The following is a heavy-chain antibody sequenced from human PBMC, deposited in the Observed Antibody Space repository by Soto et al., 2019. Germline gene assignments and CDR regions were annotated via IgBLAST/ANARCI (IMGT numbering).Heavy chain of an antibody. CDR3: AKGADYASIYAMDV. CDR1: GFTFSSYG. Sequence: QVQLVESGGGVVQPGRSLRLSCAASGFTFSSYGMHWVRQAPGKGLEWVAFISYDGSSKYYADSVKGRFTISRDNSKNTLYLQLNSLRAEDTAVYYCAKGADYASIYAMDVWRQGTTVTVSS. CDR2: ISYDGSSK. D-gene: IGHD4-17*01. V-gene: IGHV3-30*18. J-gene: IGHJ6*02.